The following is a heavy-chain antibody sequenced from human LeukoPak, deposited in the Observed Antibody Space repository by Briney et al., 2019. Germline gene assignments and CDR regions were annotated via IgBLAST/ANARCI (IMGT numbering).Heavy chain of an antibody. CDR1: GGSISSSSYY. J-gene: IGHJ3*02. CDR3: ARQLLTGYYARAGAFGI. V-gene: IGHV4-39*07. Sequence: PSETLSLTCTVSGGSISSSSYYWGWIRQPPGKGLEWIGSIYYSGSTYYNPSLKSRVTISVDTSKNQFSLKLSSVTAADTAVYYCARQLLTGYYARAGAFGIWGQGTMVTVSS. CDR2: IYYSGST. D-gene: IGHD3-9*01.